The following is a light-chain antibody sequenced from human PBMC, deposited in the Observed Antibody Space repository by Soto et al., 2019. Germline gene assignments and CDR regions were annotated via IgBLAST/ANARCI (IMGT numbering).Light chain of an antibody. J-gene: IGLJ2*01. V-gene: IGLV1-40*01. CDR3: QSYDSSLSGHVV. CDR1: SSNIGAGYD. Sequence: QSVLTQPPSVSGAPGQRVTISCTGSSSNIGAGYDVHWYQQLPGTAPKLLIYGHSNRPSGVPDRFSGSKSGTSASLALTGLQAEDGADYYCQSYDSSLSGHVVFGGGTKLPVL. CDR2: GHS.